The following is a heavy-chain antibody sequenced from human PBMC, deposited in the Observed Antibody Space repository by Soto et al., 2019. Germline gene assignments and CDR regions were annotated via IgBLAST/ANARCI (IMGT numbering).Heavy chain of an antibody. CDR1: GFTFSSYE. V-gene: IGHV3-48*03. Sequence: GVLRLSCAASGFTFSSYEMNWVRQAPGKGLEWVSYISSSGSTIYYADSVKGRFTISRDNAKNSLYLQMNSLRAEDTAVYYCARESGLGGGSYSYYYYGMDVWGQGTTVTVSS. J-gene: IGHJ6*02. CDR3: ARESGLGGGSYSYYYYGMDV. CDR2: ISSSGSTI. D-gene: IGHD1-26*01.